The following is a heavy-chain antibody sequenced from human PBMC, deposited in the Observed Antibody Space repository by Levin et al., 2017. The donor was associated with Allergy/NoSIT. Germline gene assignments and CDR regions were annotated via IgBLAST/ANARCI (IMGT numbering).Heavy chain of an antibody. Sequence: NPSETLSLTCTVSGGSISSDYWSWIRQPPGKGLEWIGYIYNSGSTNYNPSLKSRVTISVDTSKNQFSLKLSSVTAADTAVYYCARRFCGGGTCYFGAHGMDVWGQGTTVTVSS. V-gene: IGHV4-59*08. D-gene: IGHD2-15*01. CDR1: GGSISSDY. J-gene: IGHJ6*02. CDR2: IYNSGST. CDR3: ARRFCGGGTCYFGAHGMDV.